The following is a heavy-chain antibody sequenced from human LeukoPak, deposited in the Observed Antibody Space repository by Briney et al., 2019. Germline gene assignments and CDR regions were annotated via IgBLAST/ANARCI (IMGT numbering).Heavy chain of an antibody. CDR2: IVVGSGNT. D-gene: IGHD4-23*01. V-gene: IGHV1-58*01. Sequence: SVKVSCKASGFTFTSSAVQWVRQARGQRLEWIGWIVVGSGNTNYAQKFQERVTNTRDMSTSTAYMELSSLRSEDTAVYYCARHDYGGYSQFDYWGQGTLVTVSS. CDR3: ARHDYGGYSQFDY. CDR1: GFTFTSSA. J-gene: IGHJ4*02.